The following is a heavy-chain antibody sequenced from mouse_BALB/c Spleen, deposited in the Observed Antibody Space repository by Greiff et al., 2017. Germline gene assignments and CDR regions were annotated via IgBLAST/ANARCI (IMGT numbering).Heavy chain of an antibody. CDR1: GFSLTSYG. D-gene: IGHD2-12*01. CDR2: IWSDGST. V-gene: IGHV2-6-2*01. Sequence: QVQLQQSGPDLVAPSQSLSITCTVSGFSLTSYGVHWVRQPPGKGLEWLVVIWSDGSTTYNSALKSRLSISKDNSKSQVFLKMNSLQTDDTAMYYCARHAYDDGGYAMDYWGQGTSVTVSS. CDR3: ARHAYDDGGYAMDY. J-gene: IGHJ4*01.